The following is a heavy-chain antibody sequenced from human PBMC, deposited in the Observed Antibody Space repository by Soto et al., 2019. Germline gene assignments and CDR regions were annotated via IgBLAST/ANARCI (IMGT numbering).Heavy chain of an antibody. V-gene: IGHV4-59*08. J-gene: IGHJ5*02. CDR2: IYYSGST. D-gene: IGHD6-13*01. Sequence: QVQLQESGPGLVKPSETLSLTCTVSGGSISSYYWSWIRQPPGKGLEWIGYIYYSGSTNYNPSLKSRVTRSVDTSKNQFALKLSSVTAADTAVYYCARRLSIAAAGPGWFDPWGQRTLVTVSS. CDR3: ARRLSIAAAGPGWFDP. CDR1: GGSISSYY.